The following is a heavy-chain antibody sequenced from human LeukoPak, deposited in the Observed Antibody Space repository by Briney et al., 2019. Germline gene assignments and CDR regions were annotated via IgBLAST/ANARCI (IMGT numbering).Heavy chain of an antibody. CDR1: GGSVNANY. Sequence: SETLSLTCSVSGGSVNANYWNWVRQPPGKALEWIGYIYNSGNTNYNPSLKSRVTMSIDTSRNQFSLELSSVTATDTAVYYCARRRTRPEAFDIWGQGTMVTVSS. CDR2: IYNSGNT. J-gene: IGHJ3*02. V-gene: IGHV4-4*09. CDR3: ARRRTRPEAFDI. D-gene: IGHD1-14*01.